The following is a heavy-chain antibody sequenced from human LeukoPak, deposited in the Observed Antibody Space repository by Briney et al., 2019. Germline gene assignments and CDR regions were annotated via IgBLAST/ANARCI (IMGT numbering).Heavy chain of an antibody. CDR3: ARDRPDTMVRGVIPQSPLNY. V-gene: IGHV3-48*01. CDR1: GFTFSSYS. Sequence: GGSLRLSCAASGFTFSSYSMNWVRQAPGKGLGWVSYISSSSSTIYYADSVKGRFTISRDNAKNSLYLQMNSLRAEDTAVYYCARDRPDTMVRGVIPQSPLNYWGQGTLVTVSS. J-gene: IGHJ4*02. CDR2: ISSSSSTI. D-gene: IGHD3-10*01.